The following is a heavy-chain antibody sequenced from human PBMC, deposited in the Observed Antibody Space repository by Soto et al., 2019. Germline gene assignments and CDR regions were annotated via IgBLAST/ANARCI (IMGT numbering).Heavy chain of an antibody. CDR2: INHSGST. D-gene: IGHD3-22*01. Sequence: SETLSLTCAVYGGSFSGYYWSWIRQPPGKGLEWIGEINHSGSTNYNPSLKSRVTISVDTSKNQFSLKLSSVTAADTAVYYCARVPYYYDSSGYSKFYYYYYGMDVWGQGTTVTVSS. CDR3: ARVPYYYDSSGYSKFYYYYYGMDV. J-gene: IGHJ6*02. CDR1: GGSFSGYY. V-gene: IGHV4-34*01.